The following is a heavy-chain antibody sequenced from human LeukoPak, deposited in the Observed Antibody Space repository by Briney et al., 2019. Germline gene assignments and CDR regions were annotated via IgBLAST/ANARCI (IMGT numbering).Heavy chain of an antibody. J-gene: IGHJ4*02. Sequence: GGSLRLSCAASGFTFSSYAMHWVRRAPGKGLEWVAVISYDGSNKYYADSVKGRFAISRDNSKNTLYLQMNSLRAEDTAVYYCARRVEMATMGDYWGQGTLVTVSS. CDR3: ARRVEMATMGDY. CDR2: ISYDGSNK. CDR1: GFTFSSYA. V-gene: IGHV3-30*09. D-gene: IGHD5-24*01.